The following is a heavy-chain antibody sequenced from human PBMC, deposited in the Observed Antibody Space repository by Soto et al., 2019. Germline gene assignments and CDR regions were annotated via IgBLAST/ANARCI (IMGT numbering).Heavy chain of an antibody. CDR3: AGGPGGFWELLDY. J-gene: IGHJ4*02. CDR2: IIPILGIA. Sequence: QVQLVQSGAEVKKPGSSVKVSCKASGGTFSSYTISWVRQAPGQGLEWMGRIIPILGIANYAQKFQGRVTMTAHKSTRQAYMERSSVSAEDTAVYYCAGGPGGFWELLDYWGQGTLVTVSS. D-gene: IGHD3-10*01. CDR1: GGTFSSYT. V-gene: IGHV1-69*02.